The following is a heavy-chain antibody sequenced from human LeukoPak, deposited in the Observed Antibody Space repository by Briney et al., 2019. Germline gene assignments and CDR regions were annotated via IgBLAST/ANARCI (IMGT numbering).Heavy chain of an antibody. CDR3: ARSAPESSGYYYAHLDY. Sequence: PSETLSLTCAVYGGSFSGYYWSWIRQPPGKGLEWIGEINHSGSTNYNPSLKSRVTISVDTSKNQFSLKLSSVTAADTAVYYCARSAPESSGYYYAHLDYWGQGTLVTVSS. D-gene: IGHD3-22*01. V-gene: IGHV4-34*01. CDR1: GGSFSGYY. J-gene: IGHJ4*02. CDR2: INHSGST.